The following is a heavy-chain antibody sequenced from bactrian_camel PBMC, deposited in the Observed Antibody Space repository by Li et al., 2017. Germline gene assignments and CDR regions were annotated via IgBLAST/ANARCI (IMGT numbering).Heavy chain of an antibody. CDR1: VSSANDYC. V-gene: IGHV3S53*01. CDR2: LDSGGRI. Sequence: HVQLVESGGGSVQAGGSLRLSCAVSVSSANDYCLGWFRQASGKEREWVGSLDSGGRINYADSVKGRFTISQNNAKNILYLEMNSLKVDDTAVCYCVKDAPQPLVGGACGVNDYWGQGTQVTVS. J-gene: IGHJ4*01. D-gene: IGHD7*01. CDR3: VKDAPQPLVGGACGVNDY.